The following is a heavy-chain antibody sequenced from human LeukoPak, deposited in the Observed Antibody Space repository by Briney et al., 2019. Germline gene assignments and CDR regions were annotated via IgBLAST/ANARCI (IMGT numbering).Heavy chain of an antibody. CDR2: ITYSGST. V-gene: IGHV4-39*01. D-gene: IGHD1-26*01. J-gene: IGHJ4*02. CDR3: ARQGVGATDC. Sequence: SETLSLTCTVSGGSISSSTYYWAWIRQSPGKGLEWIGSITYSGSTYYNPSLESRVTISVDTSKNQISLRLISVTAVDTAVYYCARQGVGATDCWGQGTLVTVSS. CDR1: GGSISSSTYY.